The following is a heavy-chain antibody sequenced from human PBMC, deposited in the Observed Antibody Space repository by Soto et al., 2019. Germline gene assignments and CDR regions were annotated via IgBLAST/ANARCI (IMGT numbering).Heavy chain of an antibody. Sequence: EVQLLESGGDLVQPGGSLRLSCAASGFTFGTYAMKWVRQAPGKGLEWVSSISGLGGSTYYADSVKGRFTISRDNSKNTLFLQMNSLRADDTAIYYCAKGRGSVGYDETDYWGQGTLVTVSS. D-gene: IGHD5-12*01. J-gene: IGHJ4*02. V-gene: IGHV3-23*01. CDR1: GFTFGTYA. CDR3: AKGRGSVGYDETDY. CDR2: ISGLGGST.